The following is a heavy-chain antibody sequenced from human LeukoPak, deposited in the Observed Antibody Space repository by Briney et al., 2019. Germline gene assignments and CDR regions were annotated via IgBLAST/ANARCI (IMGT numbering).Heavy chain of an antibody. CDR2: IRDSGEA. V-gene: IGHV3-66*03. D-gene: IGHD3/OR15-3a*01. J-gene: IGHJ5*02. CDR1: GFTFSDYY. CDR3: ARDRAANQDWVEFDP. Sequence: PGGSLRLSCTVSGFTFSDYYMNWIRQSPGKGPEWVGLIRDSGEAFYADFARGRFAISRDESENTLYLQMNSLRVEDTAVYFCARDRAANQDWVEFDPWGQGTPVIVSS.